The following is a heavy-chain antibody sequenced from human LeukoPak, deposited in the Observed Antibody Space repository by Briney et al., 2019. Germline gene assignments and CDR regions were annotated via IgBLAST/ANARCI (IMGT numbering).Heavy chain of an antibody. Sequence: SETLSRTCTVSGGSISSHYWSWIRQPPGKGLEWIGYIYYSGSTNYNPSLKSRVTISVDTSKNQFSLKLSSVTAADTAVYYCARGGYDFWSGYGAQQWGQGTLVTVSS. CDR3: ARGGYDFWSGYGAQQ. D-gene: IGHD3-3*01. CDR1: GGSISSHY. J-gene: IGHJ4*02. V-gene: IGHV4-59*11. CDR2: IYYSGST.